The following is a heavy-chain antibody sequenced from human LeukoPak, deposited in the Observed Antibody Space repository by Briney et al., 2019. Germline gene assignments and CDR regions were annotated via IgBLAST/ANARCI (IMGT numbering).Heavy chain of an antibody. Sequence: GGSLRLSCAASGFIFSSYSMSWVRQAPGKGLEWVSVITGSGGNTYYADSVKGRFTISKDSSKNTVYLQMSSLRVDDTAVYYCAKAASSSWPSYYYGMDVWGQGTTVTASS. CDR1: GFIFSSYS. CDR3: AKAASSSWPSYYYGMDV. J-gene: IGHJ6*02. V-gene: IGHV3-23*01. D-gene: IGHD6-13*01. CDR2: ITGSGGNT.